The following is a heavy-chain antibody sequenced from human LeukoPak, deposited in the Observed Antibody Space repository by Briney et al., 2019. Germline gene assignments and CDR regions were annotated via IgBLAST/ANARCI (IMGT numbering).Heavy chain of an antibody. V-gene: IGHV3-7*01. CDR2: IKQDGSEK. J-gene: IGHJ4*02. Sequence: PGGSLRLSCAASGFTFSGYWMSWVRQAPGKGLEWVANIKQDGSEKYYVDSVKGRFTISRDNAKNSLYLQMNSLRAEDTAVYYCARDDYGDYCSDWGQGTLVTVSS. CDR1: GFTFSGYW. CDR3: ARDDYGDYCSD. D-gene: IGHD4-17*01.